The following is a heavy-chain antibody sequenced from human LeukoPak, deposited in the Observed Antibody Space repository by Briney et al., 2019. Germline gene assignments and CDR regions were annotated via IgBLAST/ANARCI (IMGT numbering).Heavy chain of an antibody. CDR1: GFIFSTYA. Sequence: GSLRLSCAASGFIFSTYAMSWVRQAPGKGLEWVSLISGSGGGTYYANSVKGRFTISRDNSKNTLYLQMDSLRTEDTAVYYCAKERATTTTFDYWGQGTLITVSS. J-gene: IGHJ4*02. D-gene: IGHD1-26*01. V-gene: IGHV3-23*01. CDR2: ISGSGGGT. CDR3: AKERATTTTFDY.